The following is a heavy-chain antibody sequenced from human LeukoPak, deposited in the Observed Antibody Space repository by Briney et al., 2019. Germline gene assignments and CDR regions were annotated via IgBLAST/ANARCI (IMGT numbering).Heavy chain of an antibody. J-gene: IGHJ5*02. Sequence: ASVTVSCKASGDTFTSYGISWVRQAPGQGLEWMGGIIANYGKTNYAQKLQGRVTITADTSTSTAYMELSSLRSDDTAVYYCARRRMVRGVRPNHYCFDLWGQGTLVTVSS. V-gene: IGHV1-18*01. CDR3: ARRRMVRGVRPNHYCFDL. CDR2: IIANYGKT. D-gene: IGHD3-10*01. CDR1: GDTFTSYG.